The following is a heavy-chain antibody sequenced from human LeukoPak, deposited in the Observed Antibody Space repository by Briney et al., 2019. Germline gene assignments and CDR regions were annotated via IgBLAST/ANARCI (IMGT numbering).Heavy chain of an antibody. D-gene: IGHD2-15*01. Sequence: PSETLSLTCTVSGYSISTGYYWDWIRQPPGKGLEWIGTFYHGGSTYYNPSLKSRVTISVDTSKNQFSLKLSSVTAADTAVYYCARDTLWFDPWGQGTLVTVSS. V-gene: IGHV4-38-2*02. CDR2: FYHGGST. J-gene: IGHJ5*02. CDR3: ARDTLWFDP. CDR1: GYSISTGYY.